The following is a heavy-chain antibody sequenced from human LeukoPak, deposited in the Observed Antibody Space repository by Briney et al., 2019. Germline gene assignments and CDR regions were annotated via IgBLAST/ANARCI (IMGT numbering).Heavy chain of an antibody. Sequence: GGSLRLSCAASGFTFSSYTMSWVRQAPGKGLEWVSAITGSGGSTFYTDSVKGRFTISRDNPKNTLYLQMNSLRAEDTAVYYCAKALFSQTSWFGPWGLGTLVTVSS. J-gene: IGHJ5*02. CDR3: AKALFSQTSWFGP. CDR1: GFTFSSYT. D-gene: IGHD2-2*01. V-gene: IGHV3-23*01. CDR2: ITGSGGST.